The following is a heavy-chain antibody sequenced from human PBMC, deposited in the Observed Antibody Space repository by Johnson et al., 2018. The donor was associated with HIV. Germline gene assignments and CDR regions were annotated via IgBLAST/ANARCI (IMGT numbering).Heavy chain of an antibody. D-gene: IGHD6-13*01. J-gene: IGHJ3*02. CDR1: GFTFTSYA. CDR3: ARVTTPQTSDRIADAFDI. CDR2: ISYDGSNK. Sequence: VQLLESGGGVVQPGRSLRLSCAASGFTFTSYAMHWVRQAPGKGLEWVAVISYDGSNKYYADSVKGRFTISRDNSKNTLYLQMNSLRAEDTAVYYCARVTTPQTSDRIADAFDIWGQGTMVTVSS. V-gene: IGHV3-30*04.